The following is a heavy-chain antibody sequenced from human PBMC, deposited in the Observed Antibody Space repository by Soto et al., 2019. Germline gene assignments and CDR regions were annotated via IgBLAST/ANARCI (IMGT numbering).Heavy chain of an antibody. J-gene: IGHJ4*02. CDR3: ASIRRNYYGSGSPVDY. D-gene: IGHD3-10*01. CDR1: GGSISSGGYY. Sequence: SETLSLTCTVSGGSISSGGYYWSWIRQHPGKGLEWIGYIYYSGSTYYNPSLKTRVTISVDTSKNQFSLKLSSVTAADTAVYYCASIRRNYYGSGSPVDYWGQGTLVTVSS. V-gene: IGHV4-31*03. CDR2: IYYSGST.